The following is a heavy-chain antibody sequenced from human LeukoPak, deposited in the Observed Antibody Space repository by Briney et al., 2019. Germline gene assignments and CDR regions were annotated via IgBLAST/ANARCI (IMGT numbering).Heavy chain of an antibody. CDR2: FNPSGGST. V-gene: IGHV1-46*01. J-gene: IGHJ4*02. CDR3: ARDGYYYDSSGYYLDY. D-gene: IGHD3-22*01. Sequence: ASVKVSCKASGYTFTSYYMHWVRQAPGQGLEWMGIFNPSGGSTSYAQKFQGRVTMTRDTSTSTVYTELSSLRSEDTAVYYCARDGYYYDSSGYYLDYWGQGTLVTVSS. CDR1: GYTFTSYY.